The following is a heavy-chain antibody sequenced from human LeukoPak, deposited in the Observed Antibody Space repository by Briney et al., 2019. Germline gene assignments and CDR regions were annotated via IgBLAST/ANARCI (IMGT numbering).Heavy chain of an antibody. V-gene: IGHV4-39*01. Sequence: SETLSLTCTVSGDSISTSNSYWGWIRQPPGKGLEWIGSIYYSGNTYYNASLKSRVTISVDTSKNQFSLKLTSVTAADTAVYYCARGGDGYNDYWGQGTLVTVSS. CDR1: GDSISTSNSY. J-gene: IGHJ4*02. D-gene: IGHD5-24*01. CDR3: ARGGDGYNDY. CDR2: IYYSGNT.